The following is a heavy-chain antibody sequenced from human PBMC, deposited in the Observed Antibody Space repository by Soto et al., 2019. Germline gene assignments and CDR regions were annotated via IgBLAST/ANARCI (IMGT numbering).Heavy chain of an antibody. J-gene: IGHJ5*02. Sequence: ASVKVSCKASGYTFTSYAIHWVRQAPGQRLEWMGWINAGNGNTKYSQKFQGRVTITRDTSASTAYMELSSLRSEDTAVYYCARDRLRGVLYYYDSSGYFHGPWGQGTLVTVSS. CDR3: ARDRLRGVLYYYDSSGYFHGP. CDR2: INAGNGNT. CDR1: GYTFTSYA. V-gene: IGHV1-3*01. D-gene: IGHD3-22*01.